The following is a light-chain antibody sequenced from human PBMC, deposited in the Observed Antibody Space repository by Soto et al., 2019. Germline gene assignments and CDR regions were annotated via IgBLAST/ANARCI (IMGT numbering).Light chain of an antibody. CDR1: QSLVHSDGIAY. V-gene: IGKV2-30*02. Sequence: SECRRCRRVTLVKPSSISCRSNQSLVHSDGIAYFSWFQQRPGRSPRRLIYKVSNRDSGVPARFSGSGSGTDFALKISRLEAEDVRVYYCMQRTLWLITFAHVTRLAIK. CDR2: KVS. CDR3: MQRTLWLIT. J-gene: IGKJ5*01.